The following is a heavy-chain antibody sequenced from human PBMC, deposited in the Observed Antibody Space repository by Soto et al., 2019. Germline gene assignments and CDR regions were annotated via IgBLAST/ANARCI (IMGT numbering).Heavy chain of an antibody. V-gene: IGHV3-21*04. Sequence: GGSLRLSCAASGFTFSSYSMNWVRQAPGKGLEWVSAISSSSSYIYYADTVKGRFTISRDNSKNTLYLQMNSLRAEDTALYYCAKNPWFGESSFDYWGQGTLVTVSS. D-gene: IGHD3-10*01. J-gene: IGHJ4*02. CDR1: GFTFSSYS. CDR3: AKNPWFGESSFDY. CDR2: ISSSSSYI.